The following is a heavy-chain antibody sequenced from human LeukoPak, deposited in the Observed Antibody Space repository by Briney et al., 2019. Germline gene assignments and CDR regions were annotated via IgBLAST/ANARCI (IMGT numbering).Heavy chain of an antibody. CDR1: GFTVSSNF. CDR2: IYRGGIT. V-gene: IGHV3-53*01. CDR3: ARGPTYHDFWSGYSTAFDF. D-gene: IGHD3-3*01. J-gene: IGHJ4*02. Sequence: GGSLRLSCAASGFTVSSNFMSWVRQAPGKGLEWVSVIYRGGITYYADSVKGRFTISRDNSKNTEYLQMNSLRAEDTAVYYCARGPTYHDFWSGYSTAFDFWGQGTLVTVSS.